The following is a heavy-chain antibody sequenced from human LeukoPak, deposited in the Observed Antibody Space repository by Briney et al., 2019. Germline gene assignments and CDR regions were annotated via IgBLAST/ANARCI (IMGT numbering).Heavy chain of an antibody. D-gene: IGHD3-3*01. CDR3: AKDLVNYDFWSGFDP. CDR2: ISGSGGST. CDR1: GFTFSSYA. Sequence: GGSLRLSWAASGFTFSSYAMSWVRQAPGKGLEWVSAISGSGGSTYYADSVKGRFTISRDNSKNTLYLQMNSLRAEDTAVYYCAKDLVNYDFWSGFDPWGQGTLVTVSS. J-gene: IGHJ5*02. V-gene: IGHV3-23*01.